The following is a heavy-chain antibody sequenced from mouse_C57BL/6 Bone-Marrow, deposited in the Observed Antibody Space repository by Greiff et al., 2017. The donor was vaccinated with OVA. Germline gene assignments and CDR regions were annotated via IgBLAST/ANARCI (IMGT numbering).Heavy chain of an antibody. D-gene: IGHD2-1*01. CDR2: IYPGDGDT. CDR1: GYAFSSYW. CDR3: ARWTYGNPFAF. V-gene: IGHV1-80*01. Sequence: QVTLKVSGAELVKPGASVKISCKASGYAFSSYWMNWVKQRPGKGLEWIGQIYPGDGDTNYNGKFKGKATLTADKSSSTAYMQLSSLTSEDSAVYFCARWTYGNPFAFWGQGTLVTVSA. J-gene: IGHJ3*01.